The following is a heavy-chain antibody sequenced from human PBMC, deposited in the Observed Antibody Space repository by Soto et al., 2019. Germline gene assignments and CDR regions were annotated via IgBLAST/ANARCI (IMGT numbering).Heavy chain of an antibody. D-gene: IGHD5-12*01. V-gene: IGHV5-51*01. CDR2: IYPGDSDT. CDR1: GYSFTTYW. Sequence: EVQLVQSEAEVKKPGESLKISCKGSGYSFTTYWIGWLRQMPGKGQEWVGIIYPGDSDTRYSPSFQGQVTISVDKSISTAYLQWSSLKASDSAMYYCARRGEVASLYYFDYWAQGTLVDVSS. J-gene: IGHJ4*02. CDR3: ARRGEVASLYYFDY.